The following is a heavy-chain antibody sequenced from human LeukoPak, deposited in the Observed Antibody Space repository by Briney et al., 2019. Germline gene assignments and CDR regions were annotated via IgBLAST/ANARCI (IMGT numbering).Heavy chain of an antibody. V-gene: IGHV3-53*01. D-gene: IGHD3-22*01. CDR3: ARAAYESSGYYFLSY. Sequence: GSLRLSCAASGFVVSSNYMSWVRQAPGKGLEWVSVLYSGGNTYYADSVEGRFTISRDNSKNTLFLQMDSLRDEDTAVYYCARAAYESSGYYFLSYWGQGSLVTVSS. CDR1: GFVVSSNY. J-gene: IGHJ4*02. CDR2: LYSGGNT.